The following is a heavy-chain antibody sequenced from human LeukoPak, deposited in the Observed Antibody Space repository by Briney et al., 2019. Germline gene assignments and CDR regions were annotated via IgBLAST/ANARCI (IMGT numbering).Heavy chain of an antibody. CDR3: ARRLLWFGENGAFDI. CDR1: GGSFSGYY. CDR2: INHSGST. J-gene: IGHJ3*02. D-gene: IGHD3-10*01. V-gene: IGHV4-34*01. Sequence: SETLSLTCAVYGGSFSGYYWSWIRQPPGKGLEWIGEINHSGSTNYNPSLESRVTISVDTSKNQFSLKLSSVTAADTAVYYCARRLLWFGENGAFDIWGQGTMVTVSS.